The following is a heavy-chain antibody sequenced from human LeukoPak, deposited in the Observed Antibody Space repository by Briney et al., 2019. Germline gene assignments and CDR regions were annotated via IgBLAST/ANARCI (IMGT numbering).Heavy chain of an antibody. CDR3: ARGDSGSYYGAFDY. CDR1: GFTFSSYS. CDR2: ISSSSSTI. Sequence: GGSLRLSCAASGFTFSSYSMNWVRQAPGKGLEWVSYISSSSSTIYYADSVKGRFTISRDNAKNSLYLQMNSLRAEDTAVYYCARGDSGSYYGAFDYWGQGTLVTVSS. D-gene: IGHD1-26*01. J-gene: IGHJ4*02. V-gene: IGHV3-48*04.